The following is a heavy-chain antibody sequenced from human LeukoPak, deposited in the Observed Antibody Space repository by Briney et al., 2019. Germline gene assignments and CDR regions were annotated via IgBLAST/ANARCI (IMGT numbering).Heavy chain of an antibody. D-gene: IGHD5-24*01. J-gene: IGHJ4*02. CDR1: GFTFSSCV. Sequence: PGGSLRLSCAASGFTFSSCVMSWVRQAPGKGLEWVSAIGGSGGSTYYADSVKGRFTISRDNSKNTLYLQMNSLRAEDTAVYYCAKRVATIDDYWGQGTLVTVSS. V-gene: IGHV3-23*01. CDR2: IGGSGGST. CDR3: AKRVATIDDY.